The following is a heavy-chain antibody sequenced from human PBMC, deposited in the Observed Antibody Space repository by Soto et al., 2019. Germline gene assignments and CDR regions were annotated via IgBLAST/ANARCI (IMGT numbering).Heavy chain of an antibody. D-gene: IGHD2-21*02. J-gene: IGHJ6*02. CDR3: ARDLWGYCGTDCYPLDV. CDR2: LYNTGST. V-gene: IGHV4-59*01. CDR1: GGSISRYY. Sequence: QVRLQESGPGLVKPSETLSLTCTVSGGSISRYYWSWIRPPPGKGLEWIGYLYNTGSTIYNPSLTSRVTISVDTSKNQFSLKLNSLTAADTAVYYCARDLWGYCGTDCYPLDVWGQGTTVTVSS.